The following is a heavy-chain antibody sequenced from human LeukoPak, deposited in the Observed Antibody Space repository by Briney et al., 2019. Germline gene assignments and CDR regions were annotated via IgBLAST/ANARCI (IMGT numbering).Heavy chain of an antibody. CDR1: GFTFSDYY. D-gene: IGHD3-22*01. CDR2: ISSSASDT. J-gene: IGHJ4*02. Sequence: GGSLRLSCAASGFTFSDYYMRWIRQAPGKGLEWLSDISSSASDTRYADSVKGRFTISRDNAKKSLYLQMNSLRADGTAVYYSARDGMDSYDRSFDYWGQGTLVTVSS. CDR3: ARDGMDSYDRSFDY. V-gene: IGHV3-11*06.